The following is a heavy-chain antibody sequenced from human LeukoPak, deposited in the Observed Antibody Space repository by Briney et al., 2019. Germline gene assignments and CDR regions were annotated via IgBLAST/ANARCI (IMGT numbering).Heavy chain of an antibody. CDR3: VRDPDALDY. J-gene: IGHJ4*02. V-gene: IGHV3-48*02. Sequence: GGSLRLSCEASGFSFDDYAMHWVRQAPGKGLEWVSYIRSSGSPIYYADSVKGRFTISRDNAKNSVYLQMNSLRDEDTAVYYCVRDPDALDYWGQGTLVTVSS. CDR2: IRSSGSPI. CDR1: GFSFDDYA.